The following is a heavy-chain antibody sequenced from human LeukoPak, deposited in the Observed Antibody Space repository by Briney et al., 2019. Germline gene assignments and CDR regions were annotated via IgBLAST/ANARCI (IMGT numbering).Heavy chain of an antibody. V-gene: IGHV3-7*01. J-gene: IGHJ4*02. D-gene: IGHD3-3*01. CDR3: ARDNDFWSGYPPNFDY. CDR2: IKQDGSEK. Sequence: SGGSLRLSCAASGFTFSDYYMSWVRQAPGKGLEWVANIKQDGSEKYYVDSVKGRFTISRDNAKNSLYLQMNSLRAEDTAVYYCARDNDFWSGYPPNFDYWGQGTLVTVSS. CDR1: GFTFSDYY.